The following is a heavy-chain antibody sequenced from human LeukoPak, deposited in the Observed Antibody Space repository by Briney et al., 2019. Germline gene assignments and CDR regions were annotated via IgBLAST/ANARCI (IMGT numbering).Heavy chain of an antibody. CDR3: ARTPWASHFDY. V-gene: IGHV4-61*01. CDR2: IYYSGST. D-gene: IGHD2-15*01. Sequence: SETLSLTCTVSGGSVSSGSYYWSWIRQPPGKGLEWIGYIYYSGSTNYDPSLKSRVTISVDTSKNQFSLKLSSVTAADTAVYYCARTPWASHFDYWGQGTLVTVSS. J-gene: IGHJ4*02. CDR1: GGSVSSGSYY.